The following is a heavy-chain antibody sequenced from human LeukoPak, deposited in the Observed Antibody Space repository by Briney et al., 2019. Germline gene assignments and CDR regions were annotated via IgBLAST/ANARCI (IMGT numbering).Heavy chain of an antibody. V-gene: IGHV6-1*01. D-gene: IGHD6-19*01. Sequence: SQTLSLTCAISGDSVSSNSSAWNWIRQSPSRGLEWLGRTYYRSRWYNEYALSVKSRITINPDTSKNQFSLQLNSVTPEDTAVYYCARVTEKQYLPFDSWGQGTLVTVSS. CDR1: GDSVSSNSSA. CDR3: ARVTEKQYLPFDS. CDR2: TYYRSRWYN. J-gene: IGHJ4*02.